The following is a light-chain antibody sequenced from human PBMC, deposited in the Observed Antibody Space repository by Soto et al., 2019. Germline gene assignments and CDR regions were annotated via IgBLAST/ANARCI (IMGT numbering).Light chain of an antibody. CDR1: QSVSSR. CDR3: QQYIKWPIT. CDR2: DAS. V-gene: IGKV3-15*01. Sequence: IQMTQSPGTLSLSPGERATLSCRASQSVSSRLAWYQQKPGQAPRLLVSDASTRATGIPARFSGSGSGTEFTLTVSSLQSEDFAVYYCQQYIKWPITFGQGTRLEIK. J-gene: IGKJ5*01.